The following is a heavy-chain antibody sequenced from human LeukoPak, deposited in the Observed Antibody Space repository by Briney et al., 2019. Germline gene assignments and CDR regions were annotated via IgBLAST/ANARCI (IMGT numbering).Heavy chain of an antibody. D-gene: IGHD3-22*01. CDR2: INPISGGT. CDR3: ARAVYDSSGYFYLYWFDP. CDR1: GYTFTSYG. V-gene: IGHV1-2*02. J-gene: IGHJ5*02. Sequence: ASVKVSCKASGYTFTSYGISWVRQAPGQGLEWMGWINPISGGTDSAQKFRGRVTMTRDTSINTVYMELSRLRSDDTAVYYCARAVYDSSGYFYLYWFDPWGQGTLVTVSS.